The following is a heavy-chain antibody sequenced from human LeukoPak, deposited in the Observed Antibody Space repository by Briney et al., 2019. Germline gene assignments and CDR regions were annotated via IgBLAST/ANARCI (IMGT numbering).Heavy chain of an antibody. Sequence: PGGSLRLFCAASGVTVSSNYMTWVRQAPGKGLEWVSVIYSGGNTYYADSVKGRFTISRDNSKNTLHLQMNSLRVEDTAVYCCARLRGEAGTHLSYDYWGQGTLVTVSS. CDR3: ARLRGEAGTHLSYDY. D-gene: IGHD1-1*01. CDR2: IYSGGNT. J-gene: IGHJ4*02. V-gene: IGHV3-66*04. CDR1: GVTVSSNY.